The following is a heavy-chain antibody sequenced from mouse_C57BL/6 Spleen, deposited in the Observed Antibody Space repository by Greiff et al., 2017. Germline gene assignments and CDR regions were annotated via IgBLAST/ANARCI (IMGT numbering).Heavy chain of an antibody. CDR1: GYAFSSYW. CDR3: AIDRDYSLDY. Sequence: VQLQQSGAELVKPGASVKISCKASGYAFSSYWMNWVKQRPGQGLEWIGQIYPGDGDTNYNGKFKGKATLTADKSSSTAYMQLSSLTSEDAAVYCCAIDRDYSLDYWGQGTTLTVSS. J-gene: IGHJ2*01. V-gene: IGHV1-80*01. CDR2: IYPGDGDT. D-gene: IGHD1-1*01.